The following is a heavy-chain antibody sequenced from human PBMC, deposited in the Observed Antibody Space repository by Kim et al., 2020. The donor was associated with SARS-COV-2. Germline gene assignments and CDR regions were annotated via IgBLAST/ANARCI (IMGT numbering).Heavy chain of an antibody. CDR2: IDGSDGTT. J-gene: IGHJ4*02. Sequence: GGSLRLSCTASGFTFTGYAMSWVRQAPGKGLEWVSSIDGSDGTTYYVDSVKGRFTISRDNSKNTLYLQMSTLRADDTAVYYCMKGGWGWIWDHWGQGTLVNVSS. CDR3: MKGGWGWIWDH. D-gene: IGHD2-2*03. CDR1: GFTFTGYA. V-gene: IGHV3-23*01.